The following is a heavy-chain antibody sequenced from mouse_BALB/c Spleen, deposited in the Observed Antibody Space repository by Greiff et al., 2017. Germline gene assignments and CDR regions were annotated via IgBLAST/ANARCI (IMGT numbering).Heavy chain of an antibody. CDR1: GFTFSNYW. J-gene: IGHJ3*01. CDR3: TRGPFAY. V-gene: IGHV6-6*02. CDR2: IRLKSNNYAT. Sequence: DVMLVESGGGLVQPGGSMKLSCVASGFTFSNYWMNWVRQSPEKGLEWVAEIRLKSNNYATHYAESVKGRFTISRDDSKSSVYLQMNNLRAEDTGIYYCTRGPFAYWGQGTLVTVSA.